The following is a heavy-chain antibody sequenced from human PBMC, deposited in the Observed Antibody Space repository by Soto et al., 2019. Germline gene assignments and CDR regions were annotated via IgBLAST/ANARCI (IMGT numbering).Heavy chain of an antibody. D-gene: IGHD2-2*01. CDR2: ISAYNGNT. CDR1: GYTFTSYG. CDR3: AGVADYQLLNYFDY. J-gene: IGHJ4*02. V-gene: IGHV1-18*04. Sequence: ASVKVSCKASGYTFTSYGISWVRQAPGQGLEWMGWISAYNGNTNYAQKLQGRVTMTTDTSTSTAYMELRSLRSDDTAVYYCAGVADYQLLNYFDYWGQGTLVTVSS.